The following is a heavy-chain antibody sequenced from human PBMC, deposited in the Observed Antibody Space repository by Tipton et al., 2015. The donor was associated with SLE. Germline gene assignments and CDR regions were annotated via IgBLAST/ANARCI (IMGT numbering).Heavy chain of an antibody. CDR1: GGSLSGYY. CDR2: IYYSGST. Sequence: TLSLTCAVNGGSLSGYYWSWIRQSPGKGLEWIGYIYYSGSTNYNPSLKSRVTISVDTSKNQFSLKLSSVTAADTAVYYCAKGSSWTPFDYWGQGTLVTVSS. J-gene: IGHJ4*02. V-gene: IGHV4-59*12. D-gene: IGHD6-13*01. CDR3: AKGSSWTPFDY.